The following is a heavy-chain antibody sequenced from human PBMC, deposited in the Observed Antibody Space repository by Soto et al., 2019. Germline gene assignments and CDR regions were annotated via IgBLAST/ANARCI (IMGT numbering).Heavy chain of an antibody. CDR1: GGSISSYY. Sequence: SETLSLTCTVSGGSISSYYWSWIRQPPGKGLEWIGYIYYSGSTNYNPSLKSRVTISVDTSKNQFSLKLSSVTAADTAVYYCARQLGMASAFDIWGQGTMGTVSS. D-gene: IGHD7-27*01. V-gene: IGHV4-59*01. CDR3: ARQLGMASAFDI. CDR2: IYYSGST. J-gene: IGHJ3*02.